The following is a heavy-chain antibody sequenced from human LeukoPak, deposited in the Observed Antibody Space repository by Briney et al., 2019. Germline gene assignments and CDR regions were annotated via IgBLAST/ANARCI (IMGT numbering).Heavy chain of an antibody. D-gene: IGHD3-10*01. J-gene: IGHJ4*02. CDR2: ISSSSYI. CDR1: GFTFSSYS. Sequence: GGSLRLSCAASGFTFSSYSMNWVRQAPGKGLEWVSSISSSSYIYYADSVKGRFTISRDNAKNSLYLQMNSLRAEDTAVYYCARAYGSGSYEFGSGWGQGTLVTVSS. CDR3: ARAYGSGSYEFGSG. V-gene: IGHV3-21*01.